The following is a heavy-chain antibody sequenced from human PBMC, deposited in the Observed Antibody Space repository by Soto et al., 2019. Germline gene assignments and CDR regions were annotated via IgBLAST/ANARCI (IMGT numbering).Heavy chain of an antibody. V-gene: IGHV3-23*01. J-gene: IGHJ3*01. CDR1: GFTFSIYV. CDR3: AMVEGTARNAFDV. D-gene: IGHD6-6*01. CDR2: VSGSAGTT. Sequence: EVQLLESGGGLVQPGGSLRLSCEASGFTFSIYVMTWVRQAPGKGLEWVSAVSGSAGTTYYADSVKGRFSISRDNSKNTLYLQMNSLPADSTAVYFRAMVEGTARNAFDVWGHGKMVPLSS.